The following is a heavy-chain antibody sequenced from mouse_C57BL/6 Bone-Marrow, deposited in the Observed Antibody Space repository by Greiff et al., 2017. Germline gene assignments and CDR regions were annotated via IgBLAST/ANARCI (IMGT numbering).Heavy chain of an antibody. V-gene: IGHV7-1*01. D-gene: IGHD1-1*01. CDR2: SRNKANDYTT. Sequence: EVQRVESGGGLVQSGRSLRLSCATSGFTFSDFYMEWVRQAPGKGLEWIAASRNKANDYTTEYSASVKDRFIVSSDTSQSILYLQMKALRAEDTAIYYCARDADYDGSSYPSDAMDYWGQGTSVTVSS. CDR1: GFTFSDFY. CDR3: ARDADYDGSSYPSDAMDY. J-gene: IGHJ4*01.